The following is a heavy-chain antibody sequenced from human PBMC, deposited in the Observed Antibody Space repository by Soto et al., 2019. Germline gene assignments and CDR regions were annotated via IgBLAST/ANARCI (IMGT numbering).Heavy chain of an antibody. V-gene: IGHV1-69*01. CDR2: IIPILGTT. CDR3: ARGYQPMLPFDF. D-gene: IGHD2-2*01. CDR1: GNTLSSYT. Sequence: QVQLVQSGAEVKKPGSSVKVSCKASGNTLSSYTFIWVRQAPGKGFELLGGIIPILGTTDYAQKFQDRVTMTADESTTTVYMELSGLTSEDTAIYYCARGYQPMLPFDFWGQGTLVTVSS. J-gene: IGHJ4*02.